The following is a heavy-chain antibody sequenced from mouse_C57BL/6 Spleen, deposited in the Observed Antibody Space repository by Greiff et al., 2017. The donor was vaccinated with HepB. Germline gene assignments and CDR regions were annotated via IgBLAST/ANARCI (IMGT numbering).Heavy chain of an antibody. CDR3: ARDLATVVATDY. Sequence: VKLKQPGAELVRPGTSVKLSCKASGYTFTSYWMHWVKQRPGQGLEWIGVIDPSDSYTNYNQKFKGKATLTVDTSSSTAYMQLSSLTSEDSAVYYCARDLATVVATDYWGQGTTLTVSS. CDR2: IDPSDSYT. D-gene: IGHD1-1*01. V-gene: IGHV1-59*01. J-gene: IGHJ2*01. CDR1: GYTFTSYW.